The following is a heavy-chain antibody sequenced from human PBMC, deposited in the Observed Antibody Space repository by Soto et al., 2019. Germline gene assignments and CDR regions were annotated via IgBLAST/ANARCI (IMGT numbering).Heavy chain of an antibody. CDR3: ARDPGGGGSCSFCMDV. CDR1: GFTFSTFG. D-gene: IGHD2-15*01. Sequence: QVQLVESGGGVVQPGRSLRLSCAASGFTFSTFGMHWVRQAPGKGLEWVAIIWHDGSNKYYVDSLQGRFTISRDNSKNTLYLQMDNLTVEDTAVYYCARDPGGGGSCSFCMDVWGQGTTVTVP. V-gene: IGHV3-33*01. J-gene: IGHJ6*02. CDR2: IWHDGSNK.